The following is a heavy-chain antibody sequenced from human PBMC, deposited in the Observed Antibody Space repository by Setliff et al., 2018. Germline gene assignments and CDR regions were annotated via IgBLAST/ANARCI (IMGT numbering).Heavy chain of an antibody. CDR2: IIPIFGTA. CDR1: GGTFSSYA. V-gene: IGHV1-69*06. CDR3: ARGDGTTNPSDY. Sequence: ASVKVSCKASGGTFSSYAISWVRQAPGQGLEWMGRIIPIFGTANYAQKFQGRVTITADKSTSTAYMELSSLRSEDTAAYYCARGDGTTNPSDYWGQGTLVTVSS. D-gene: IGHD1-1*01. J-gene: IGHJ4*02.